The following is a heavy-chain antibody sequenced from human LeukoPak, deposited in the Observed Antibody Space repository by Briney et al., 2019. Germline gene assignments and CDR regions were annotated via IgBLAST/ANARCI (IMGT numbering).Heavy chain of an antibody. J-gene: IGHJ5*02. D-gene: IGHD6-13*01. CDR3: ERQQLNWFDP. V-gene: IGHV4-38-2*02. CDR2: IYHSGST. Sequence: SETLSLTCTVSGYSISRGYYWCWSRQPPGKGLECIGSIYHSGSTYYNPSRKSRVTIAVDTCKNQFSLKRSSVTAADTAVYYCERQQLNWFDPWGQGTLVTVSS. CDR1: GYSISRGYY.